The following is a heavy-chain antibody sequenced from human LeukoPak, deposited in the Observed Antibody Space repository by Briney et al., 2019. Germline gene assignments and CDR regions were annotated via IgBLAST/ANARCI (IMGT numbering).Heavy chain of an antibody. CDR2: IYYSGST. Sequence: SETLSLTCTVSGGSISSYYWSWIRQPPGKGLEWIGYIYYSGSTNYNPSLKSRVTVSVDTSKNQFSLKLISVTAADTAIYYCARNPPATAEFYFDYWGRGTLVTVSS. D-gene: IGHD1-14*01. CDR3: ARNPPATAEFYFDY. V-gene: IGHV4-59*08. CDR1: GGSISSYY. J-gene: IGHJ4*02.